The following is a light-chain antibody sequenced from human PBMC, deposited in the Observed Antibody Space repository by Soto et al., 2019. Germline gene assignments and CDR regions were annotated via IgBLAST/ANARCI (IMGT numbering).Light chain of an antibody. CDR3: QQSYHTFLT. Sequence: DIQMTQSPSSLSASVGDRVTITCRASQSISMYLTWYQQKPGKAPKLLIYGASTLQRGVPSRFSGSGSGTDFTLTINSLQPEDFATYYGQQSYHTFLTLGQGTKLDIK. CDR1: QSISMY. CDR2: GAS. V-gene: IGKV1-39*01. J-gene: IGKJ2*01.